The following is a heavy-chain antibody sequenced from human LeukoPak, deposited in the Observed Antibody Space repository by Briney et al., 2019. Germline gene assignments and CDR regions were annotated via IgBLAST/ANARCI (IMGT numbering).Heavy chain of an antibody. CDR2: IIPIFGTA. CDR1: GGTFSSYA. J-gene: IGHJ4*02. Sequence: ASVKVSCKASGGTFSSYAISWVRQAPGQGLEWRGGIIPIFGTANYAQKFQSRVTITTDESTSTAYMELSSLRSEDTAVYYCARSGNGYSYGYSLDYWGQGTLVTVSS. CDR3: ARSGNGYSYGYSLDY. D-gene: IGHD5-18*01. V-gene: IGHV1-69*05.